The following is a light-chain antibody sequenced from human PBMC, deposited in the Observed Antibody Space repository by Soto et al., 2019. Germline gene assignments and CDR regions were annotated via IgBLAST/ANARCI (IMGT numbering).Light chain of an antibody. Sequence: EIVLTQSPGTLSLSPGESTTLSCRASRSFSSSYLAWYQQKPGQAPRLLIYAASSRATGIPDRFRGSGSATDFTLTSSRLEPEDSAVYYCQQYGPSPPYTFGQGTKLEIK. CDR3: QQYGPSPPYT. V-gene: IGKV3-20*01. CDR2: AAS. J-gene: IGKJ2*01. CDR1: RSFSSSY.